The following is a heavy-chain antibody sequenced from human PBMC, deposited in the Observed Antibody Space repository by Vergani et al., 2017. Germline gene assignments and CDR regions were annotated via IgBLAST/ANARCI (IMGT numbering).Heavy chain of an antibody. CDR1: GYTFTGYY. V-gene: IGHV1-2*02. Sequence: QVQLVQSGAEVKKPGASVKVSCKASGYTFTGYYMHWVRQAPGQGLEGMGWINPNSGGTNYAQKFQGRVTMTRDTSISTAYMGLSRLRSDDTAVYSCASGKGRVYSSSTSCPLGAFDFWGQGTMVTVSS. D-gene: IGHD2-2*01. J-gene: IGHJ3*01. CDR2: INPNSGGT. CDR3: ASGKGRVYSSSTSCPLGAFDF.